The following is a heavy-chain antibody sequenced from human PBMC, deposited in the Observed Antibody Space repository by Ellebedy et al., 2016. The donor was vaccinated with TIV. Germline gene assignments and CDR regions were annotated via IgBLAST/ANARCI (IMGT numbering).Heavy chain of an antibody. Sequence: PSETLSLTCTVSGGSISSRSYYWGWIRQPPGKGLQWIGDFYYSGHTYYNPSLKSRVTISVDPSNNQFSLKLSSVTAADTAVYFCANRYYDVLTGTGGMDVWGQGTTVTVSS. V-gene: IGHV4-39*01. CDR1: GGSISSRSYY. D-gene: IGHD3-9*01. CDR3: ANRYYDVLTGTGGMDV. CDR2: FYYSGHT. J-gene: IGHJ6*02.